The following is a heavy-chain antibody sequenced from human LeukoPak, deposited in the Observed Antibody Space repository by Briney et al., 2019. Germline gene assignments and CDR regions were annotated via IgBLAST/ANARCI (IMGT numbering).Heavy chain of an antibody. CDR3: ARDPITMVRGPAFDI. CDR1: GFTVSSNY. Sequence: PGGSLRLSCAASGFTVSSNYMSWVRQAPGKGLEWVSVIYSGGSTYYADSVKGRFTISRDNSKNTLYLQMNSLRAEDTAVYYCARDPITMVRGPAFDIWGQGTMVTVSS. J-gene: IGHJ3*02. CDR2: IYSGGST. D-gene: IGHD3-10*01. V-gene: IGHV3-53*01.